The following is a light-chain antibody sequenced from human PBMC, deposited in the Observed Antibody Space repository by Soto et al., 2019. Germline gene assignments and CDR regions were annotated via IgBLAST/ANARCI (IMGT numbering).Light chain of an antibody. CDR1: QSISSW. Sequence: DIQMTQSPSTLSASVGDRVTITCRASQSISSWLAWYQQKPGKAPKLLIYDASNLESGVPSRFSGSGSGTEFTLTISSLQPDDFATYYCQQYNTYSCTFGQGT. J-gene: IGKJ1*01. V-gene: IGKV1-5*01. CDR3: QQYNTYSCT. CDR2: DAS.